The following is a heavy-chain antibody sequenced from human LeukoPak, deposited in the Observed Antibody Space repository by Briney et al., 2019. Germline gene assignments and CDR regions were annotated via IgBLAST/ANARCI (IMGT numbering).Heavy chain of an antibody. CDR2: ITTDIAYM. Sequence: PGGSLRLSCAASGFTLSIYSMSWVRQAPGKGLEWVSTITTDIAYMYYADSVKGRFSISRDNSKNSLYLQMNSLRAEDTAVYYCARANYGSGSNYYYGMDVWGQGTTVTVSS. CDR3: ARANYGSGSNYYYGMDV. V-gene: IGHV3-21*01. CDR1: GFTLSIYS. D-gene: IGHD3-10*01. J-gene: IGHJ6*02.